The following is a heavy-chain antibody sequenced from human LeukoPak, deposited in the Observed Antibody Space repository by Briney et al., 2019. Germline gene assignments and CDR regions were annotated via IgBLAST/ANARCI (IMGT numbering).Heavy chain of an antibody. CDR1: GYSFSGYY. J-gene: IGHJ4*02. D-gene: IGHD3-22*01. V-gene: IGHV1-2*02. Sequence: ASVKVSCKASGYSFSGYYIHWVRQAPGQGLEWMEWINPNSGATNYAQKFQGTVTVTRDTSTSTAYMELSRLRSDDTAVYYCARDQNYFDTTAYYGMDCWGQGTLVTVSS. CDR3: ARDQNYFDTTAYYGMDC. CDR2: INPNSGAT.